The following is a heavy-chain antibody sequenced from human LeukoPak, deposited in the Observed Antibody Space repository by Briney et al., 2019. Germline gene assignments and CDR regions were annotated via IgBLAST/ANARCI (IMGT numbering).Heavy chain of an antibody. J-gene: IGHJ5*02. CDR2: IYYSGST. CDR3: ARGASRYCSGAGCSPNFFDP. D-gene: IGHD2-15*01. V-gene: IGHV4-61*05. CDR1: GGSISTSNYY. Sequence: PSETLSLTCTVSGGSISTSNYYWGWIRQPPGKGMEWIGYIYYSGSTNYNPSLTSRVTISLDTSKNQFSLKLNSVTAADTAVYYCARGASRYCSGAGCSPNFFDPWGQGTLVTVSS.